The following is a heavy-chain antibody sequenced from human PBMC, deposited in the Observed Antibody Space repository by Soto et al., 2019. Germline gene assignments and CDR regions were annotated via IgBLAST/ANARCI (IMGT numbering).Heavy chain of an antibody. Sequence: SVKVSCTASGGTFSSYTISWVRQVPGQGLEWMGRIIPILGIANYAQKFQGRVTITADKSTSTAYMELSSLRSEDTAVYYCARDNHPYYYDSSGYSYWGQGTLVTVSS. V-gene: IGHV1-69*02. CDR1: GGTFSSYT. D-gene: IGHD3-22*01. CDR3: ARDNHPYYYDSSGYSY. CDR2: IIPILGIA. J-gene: IGHJ4*02.